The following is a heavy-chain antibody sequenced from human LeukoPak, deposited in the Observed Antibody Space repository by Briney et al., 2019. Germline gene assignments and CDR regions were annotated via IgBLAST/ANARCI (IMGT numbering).Heavy chain of an antibody. CDR1: GYTFTSYL. CDR3: ARRVAVDRRDAFDI. J-gene: IGHJ3*02. V-gene: IGHV1-18*01. CDR2: ISSYKGNK. Sequence: ASVKVSCKASGYTFTSYLISWVRRAPGQGLEWMGWISSYKGNKNYAQKLQGRVTMYTDTSKGTAYMELRSLRSDDTAVYYCARRVAVDRRDAFDIWGQATMVTVSS. D-gene: IGHD6-19*01.